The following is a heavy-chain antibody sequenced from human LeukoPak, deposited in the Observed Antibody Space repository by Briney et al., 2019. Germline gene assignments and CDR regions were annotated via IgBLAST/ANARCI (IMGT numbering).Heavy chain of an antibody. J-gene: IGHJ6*02. CDR1: GFTFSNYA. CDR2: ISYDGNNK. CDR3: ARPRTRGGYYYGMDV. Sequence: GRSLRLSCAASGFTFSNYAMHWVRQAPGKGLEWVAIISYDGNNKDYADSVKGRVTISRDNSKNMLYLQMNSLRAEDTAVYYCARPRTRGGYYYGMDVWGQGTTVTVSS. V-gene: IGHV3-30-3*01. D-gene: IGHD3-3*01.